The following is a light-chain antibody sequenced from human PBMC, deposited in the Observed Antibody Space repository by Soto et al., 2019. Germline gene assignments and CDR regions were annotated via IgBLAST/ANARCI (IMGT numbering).Light chain of an antibody. V-gene: IGLV2-23*02. CDR2: EVS. CDR1: SSNVGSYNL. Sequence: QSALTQPASVSGSPGQSITISCTGTSSNVGSYNLVSWYQQHPGKAPKLMIYEVSKRPSGVSNRFSGSKSGNTASLTISGLQDEEEPDYHCCSYEGSYTYVFGPGTKVTV. CDR3: CSYEGSYTYV. J-gene: IGLJ1*01.